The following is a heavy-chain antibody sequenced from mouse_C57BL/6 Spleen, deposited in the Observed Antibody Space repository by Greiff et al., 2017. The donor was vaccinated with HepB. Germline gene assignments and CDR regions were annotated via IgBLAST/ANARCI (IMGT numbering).Heavy chain of an antibody. Sequence: QVQLQQPGAELVRPGSSVKLSCKASGYTFTSYWMHWVKQRPIQGLEWIGNIDPSDSETHYNQKFKDKATLTVDKSSSTAYMQLSSLTSEYSAVYYCARGYYGSSPYYFDYWGQGTTLTVSS. CDR1: GYTFTSYW. D-gene: IGHD1-1*01. V-gene: IGHV1-52*01. J-gene: IGHJ2*01. CDR2: IDPSDSET. CDR3: ARGYYGSSPYYFDY.